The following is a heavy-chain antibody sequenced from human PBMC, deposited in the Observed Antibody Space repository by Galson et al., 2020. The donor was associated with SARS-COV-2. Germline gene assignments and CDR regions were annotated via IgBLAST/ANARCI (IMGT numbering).Heavy chain of an antibody. J-gene: IGHJ6*02. CDR2: IPTTGTI. Sequence: SETLSLTCTVSGGSISTYFWTWIRQPAGKGLEWIGRIPTTGTINYNPSLKSRVTMSVDTSKDQFSLRLTSVTAADTAIYYCARAPVAGSNYYNLDVWGPGTTVTVSS. V-gene: IGHV4-4*07. CDR1: GGSISTYF. CDR3: ARAPVAGSNYYNLDV. D-gene: IGHD6-19*01.